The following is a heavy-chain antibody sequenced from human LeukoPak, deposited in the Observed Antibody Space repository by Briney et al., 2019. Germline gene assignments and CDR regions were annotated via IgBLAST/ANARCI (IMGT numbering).Heavy chain of an antibody. D-gene: IGHD3-16*01. CDR1: GFTFTTYW. CDR2: INGDGSRS. V-gene: IGHV3-74*01. J-gene: IGHJ4*02. CDR3: ARTSPTSHFDF. Sequence: GGSLTLSCAASGFTFTTYWMHWVRQAPGKGLVWVSRINGDGSRSNYADSVKGRFTISRDNARNTLYLQMNSLRVEDTALYYCARTSPTSHFDFWGQGTLVTVSS.